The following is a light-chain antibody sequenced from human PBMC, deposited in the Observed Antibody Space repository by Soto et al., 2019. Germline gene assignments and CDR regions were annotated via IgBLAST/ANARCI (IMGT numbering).Light chain of an antibody. CDR1: SGDVGGYNF. CDR3: CSYGGSYTWV. J-gene: IGLJ2*01. V-gene: IGLV2-11*01. Sequence: QSVLTQPRSVSXXPGQSVTISCTGTSGDVGGYNFVSWYQQHPGKVPTLVIFDVSHRPSGVPDRFSGSKSGNTASLTISGLQAEDEADYYCCSYGGSYTWVFGGGTKVTVL. CDR2: DVS.